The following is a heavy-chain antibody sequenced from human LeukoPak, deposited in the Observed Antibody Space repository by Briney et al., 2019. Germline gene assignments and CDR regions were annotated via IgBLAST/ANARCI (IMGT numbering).Heavy chain of an antibody. Sequence: GESLKISRKGSGYSFTSYWIGWVRQMPGKGLEWMGIIYPGDSDTRYSPSFQGQVTISADKSISTAYLQWSSLKASDTAMYYCARSTHYDILTGYYSYNFDYWGQGTLVTVSS. CDR2: IYPGDSDT. CDR3: ARSTHYDILTGYYSYNFDY. V-gene: IGHV5-51*01. CDR1: GYSFTSYW. J-gene: IGHJ4*02. D-gene: IGHD3-9*01.